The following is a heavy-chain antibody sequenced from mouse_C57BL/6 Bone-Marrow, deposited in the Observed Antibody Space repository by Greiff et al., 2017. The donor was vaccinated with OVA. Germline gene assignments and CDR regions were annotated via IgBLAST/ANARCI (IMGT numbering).Heavy chain of an antibody. CDR2: INPNNGGT. Sequence: VQLQQSGPELVKPGASVKISCKASGYTFTDYYMNWVKQSHGKSLEWIGDINPNNGGTSYNQKFKGKATLTVDKSSSTAYMELRSLTSEDSAVYYCARPSYSNSFDYWGQGTTLTVSS. CDR1: GYTFTDYY. CDR3: ARPSYSNSFDY. D-gene: IGHD2-5*01. V-gene: IGHV1-26*01. J-gene: IGHJ2*01.